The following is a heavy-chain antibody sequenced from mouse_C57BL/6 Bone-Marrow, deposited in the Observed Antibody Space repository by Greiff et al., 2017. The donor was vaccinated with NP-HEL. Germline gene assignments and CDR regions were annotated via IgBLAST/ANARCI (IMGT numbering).Heavy chain of an antibody. J-gene: IGHJ2*01. CDR3: ARNYYGSSADY. D-gene: IGHD1-1*01. CDR1: GYAFTNYL. V-gene: IGHV1-54*01. CDR2: INPGSGGT. Sequence: QVQLQQSGAELVRPGTSVKVSCKASGYAFTNYLIEWVKQRPGQGLEWIGVINPGSGGTNYNEKFKGKATLTADKSSSTAYMQLSSLTSEDSAVYVCARNYYGSSADYWGQGTTLTVSS.